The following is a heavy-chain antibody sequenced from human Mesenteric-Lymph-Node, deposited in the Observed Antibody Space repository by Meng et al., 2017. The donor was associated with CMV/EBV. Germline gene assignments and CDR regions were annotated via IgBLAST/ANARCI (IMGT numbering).Heavy chain of an antibody. Sequence: SETLSLTCTVSGGSISSGHYYWSWIRQPPGKGLEWIGEINHSGSTNYNPSLKSRVTISVDTSKNQFSLKLSSVTAADTAVYYCARGGSRWLRSWDYWGQGTLVTVSS. CDR2: INHSGST. J-gene: IGHJ4*02. CDR3: ARGGSRWLRSWDY. CDR1: GGSISSGHYY. D-gene: IGHD6-13*01. V-gene: IGHV4-39*07.